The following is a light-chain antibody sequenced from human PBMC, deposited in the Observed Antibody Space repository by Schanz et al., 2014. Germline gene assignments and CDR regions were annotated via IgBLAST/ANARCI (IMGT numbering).Light chain of an antibody. CDR1: SSDVGGYNY. Sequence: QSDLTQPASVSGSPGQSITISCTGTSSDVGGYNYVSWYQQHPGKAPKLMIYEVSNRPSGVPDRFSGSKSGNTASLTVSGLQAEDEADYYCSSYAGSINWVFGGGTKLTVL. CDR2: EVS. J-gene: IGLJ3*02. V-gene: IGLV2-8*01. CDR3: SSYAGSINWV.